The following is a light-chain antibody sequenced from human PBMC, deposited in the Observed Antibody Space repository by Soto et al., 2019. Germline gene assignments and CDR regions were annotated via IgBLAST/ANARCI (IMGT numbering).Light chain of an antibody. Sequence: AIQMTQSPSSLSASVGDRVTITCRASQGIKNDLGWYQQKPGKAPKLLIYAASSLQSGVPSRFSGSGSGTDFTLTISSLQPDDFATYYCLRDYTYSLTFGQGTKVDIK. CDR3: LRDYTYSLT. CDR2: AAS. V-gene: IGKV1-6*01. CDR1: QGIKND. J-gene: IGKJ1*01.